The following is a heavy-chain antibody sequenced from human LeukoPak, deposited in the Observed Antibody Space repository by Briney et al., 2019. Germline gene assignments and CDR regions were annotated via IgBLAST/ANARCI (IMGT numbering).Heavy chain of an antibody. CDR3: AREPSYDSRGYYDTYYYYGMDV. J-gene: IGHJ6*02. Sequence: GGSLRLSCAASEFTFSGYAMSWVRQAPGKGLEWVSTISGSGSTTWYADSVKGRFTISRDNSKNTLYLQMNSLRAEDTAVYYCAREPSYDSRGYYDTYYYYGMDVWGQGTTVTVSS. CDR1: EFTFSGYA. D-gene: IGHD3-22*01. CDR2: ISGSGSTT. V-gene: IGHV3-23*01.